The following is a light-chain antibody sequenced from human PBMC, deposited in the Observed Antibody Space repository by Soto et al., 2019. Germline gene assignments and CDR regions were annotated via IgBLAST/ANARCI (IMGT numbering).Light chain of an antibody. Sequence: IVMTQSPATLSVSPGERATLSCRASQSVSNNLAWYQQKPGQAPRLLIYGASTRATGIPARFSGSGSVTEFTLTISSPLSEDFALYYGQQYNNWPRTFGQGTKVDIK. CDR3: QQYNNWPRT. V-gene: IGKV3-15*01. CDR2: GAS. CDR1: QSVSNN. J-gene: IGKJ1*01.